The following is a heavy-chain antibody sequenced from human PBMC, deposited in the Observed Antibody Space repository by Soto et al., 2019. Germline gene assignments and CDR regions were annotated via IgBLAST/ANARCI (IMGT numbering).Heavy chain of an antibody. Sequence: HPGGSLRLSCEASGFTFSNYAMNWVRQSPGKGLEWVSIMTSSGGTTYYADSVKGRFAISRDNSKNTLYLQMNSLTVADTAVYFCAKGLEASVTAVDYWGPGTLVTVSS. D-gene: IGHD2-21*02. CDR1: GFTFSNYA. CDR2: MTSSGGTT. V-gene: IGHV3-23*01. CDR3: AKGLEASVTAVDY. J-gene: IGHJ4*02.